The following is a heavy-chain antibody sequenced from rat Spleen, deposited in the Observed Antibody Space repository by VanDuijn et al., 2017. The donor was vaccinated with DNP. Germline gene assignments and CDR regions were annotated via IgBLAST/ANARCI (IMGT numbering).Heavy chain of an antibody. CDR2: IWTGGST. J-gene: IGHJ4*01. D-gene: IGHD1-9*01. Sequence: QVQLKESGPGLVQPSQTLSLPCTVSGFSLTSYGVRWVRQPPGKGLEWMGVIWTGGSTEYNSALKSRLSISRDTSKSQVFLKMNSLQTEDTAMYFCARYYGYNYYAMDAWGQGTSVTVSS. CDR3: ARYYGYNYYAMDA. CDR1: GFSLTSYG. V-gene: IGHV2-16*01.